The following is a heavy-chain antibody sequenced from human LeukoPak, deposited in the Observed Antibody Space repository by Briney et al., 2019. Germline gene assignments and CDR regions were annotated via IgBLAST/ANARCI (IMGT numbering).Heavy chain of an antibody. CDR1: GFTVSSHY. Sequence: PGGSLRLSCAASGFTVSSHYMSWVRQAPGKGLEWVSVIYNSRTTYYADSVKGRFTISRDSSKNTVYLQMSSLTAEDTAMYYCSRPGYYGSSSGEDYWGQGTLVTVSS. J-gene: IGHJ4*02. CDR3: SRPGYYGSSSGEDY. D-gene: IGHD3-10*01. V-gene: IGHV3-66*04. CDR2: IYNSRTT.